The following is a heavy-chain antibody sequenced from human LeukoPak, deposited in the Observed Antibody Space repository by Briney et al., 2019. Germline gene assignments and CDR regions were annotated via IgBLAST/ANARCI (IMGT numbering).Heavy chain of an antibody. V-gene: IGHV4-61*02. CDR1: GGSISSGSYY. J-gene: IGHJ4*02. CDR3: ARERRITIFGVGVRGYYFDY. Sequence: SETLSLTCTVSGGSISSGSYYWSWIRQPAGKGLEWIGRIYTSGSTNYNPSLKSRVTISVDTSKNQFSLKLSSVTAADTAVHYCARERRITIFGVGVRGYYFDYWGQGTLVTVSS. CDR2: IYTSGST. D-gene: IGHD3-3*01.